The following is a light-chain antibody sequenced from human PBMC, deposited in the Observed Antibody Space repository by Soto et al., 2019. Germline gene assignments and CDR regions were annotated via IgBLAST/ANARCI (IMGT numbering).Light chain of an antibody. V-gene: IGKV1-12*01. CDR2: AAS. CDR3: QQGNSFPT. Sequence: DIPMTQSPSSVSASIGDRVTITCRASRDISSCLAWYQLKPGKAPKLLIYAASSLQSGVPSRFSGSGSGTDFTLTISSLQPEDCATYYCQQGNSFPTFGQGTRLEIK. J-gene: IGKJ5*01. CDR1: RDISSC.